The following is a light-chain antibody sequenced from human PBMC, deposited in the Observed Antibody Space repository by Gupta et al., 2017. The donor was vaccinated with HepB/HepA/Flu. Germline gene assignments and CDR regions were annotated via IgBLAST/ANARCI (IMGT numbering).Light chain of an antibody. CDR2: RAS. V-gene: IGKV1-5*03. J-gene: IGKJ4*01. CDR3: QQYDDYPLT. CDR1: QNISIW. Sequence: DIQMTQSPSPLSASVGDRVTITCRASQNISIWLAWYQQKPGKAPKLLIYRASSLESGVPSRFRGSGSGTEFTLSISSVQPDDFATYYCQQYDDYPLTFGGGTKVEMK.